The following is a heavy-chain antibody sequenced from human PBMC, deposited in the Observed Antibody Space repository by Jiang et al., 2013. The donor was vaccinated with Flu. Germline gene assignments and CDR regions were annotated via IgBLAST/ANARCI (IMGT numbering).Heavy chain of an antibody. CDR1: GGIFTTYA. J-gene: IGHJ6*02. CDR2: IIPIFKTT. CDR3: ATTEIAAMTSDYYYYGMDV. Sequence: GAEVKKPGSSVKVSCRASGGIFTTYAFSWVRQAPGHGLEWMGAIIPIFKTTRYAHKSQGRVTMTADKSARTTYMELNGLTPEDTAVYYCATTEIAAMTSDYYYYGMDVWGQGTTVTVSS. V-gene: IGHV1-69*06. D-gene: IGHD6-13*01.